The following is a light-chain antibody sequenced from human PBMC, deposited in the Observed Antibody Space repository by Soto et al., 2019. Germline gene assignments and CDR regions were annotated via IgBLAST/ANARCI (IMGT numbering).Light chain of an antibody. V-gene: IGKV3-11*01. J-gene: IGKJ1*01. CDR3: QQRSNWPRT. CDR2: DTS. CDR1: QNIRIH. Sequence: EIVLTQSPATLSLSPGERASISCRASQNIRIHLAWYQHKPGQAPRLLIYDTSSRASGIPARFSGSGSGTDITLTISSLEPEDFAFYYCQQRSNWPRTFGQGTKVDIK.